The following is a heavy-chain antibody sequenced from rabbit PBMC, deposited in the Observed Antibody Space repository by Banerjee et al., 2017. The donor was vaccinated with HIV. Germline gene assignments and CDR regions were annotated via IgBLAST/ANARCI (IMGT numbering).Heavy chain of an antibody. CDR2: IDPVFGTK. V-gene: IGHV1S7*01. J-gene: IGHJ4*01. Sequence: QLKESGGGLVQPGGSLKLSCKASGFDFSSYTMNLVRQAPGKGLKWIGYIDPVFGTKSSATWVNGQSTISSHNARNTLYLQLNRLTAADTDTYFCVRGDDEYVFNLWGPGTLVTVS. CDR3: VRGDDEYVFNL. CDR1: GFDFSSYT. D-gene: IGHD2-1*01.